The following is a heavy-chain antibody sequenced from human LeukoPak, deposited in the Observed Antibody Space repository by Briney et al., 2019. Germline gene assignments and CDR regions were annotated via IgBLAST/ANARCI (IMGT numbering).Heavy chain of an antibody. CDR1: GFTFSSHW. V-gene: IGHV3-7*01. Sequence: GGSLRLSCAASGFTFSSHWMTWVRQAPGKGLEWLPNINQDGSERYYVDSVKGRFTISRDNAKNSLYLQMNSLRAEDTAVYYCARDSEYSSSFAFDIWGQGTMVTVSS. D-gene: IGHD6-13*01. CDR2: INQDGSER. J-gene: IGHJ3*02. CDR3: ARDSEYSSSFAFDI.